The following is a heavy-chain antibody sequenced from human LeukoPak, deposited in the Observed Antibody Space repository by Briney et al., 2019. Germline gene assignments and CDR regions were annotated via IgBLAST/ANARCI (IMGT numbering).Heavy chain of an antibody. V-gene: IGHV3-23*01. CDR2: IIAIGDTT. Sequence: GGSLRLSCVGSRFTFIMCAMSWVRDAPGEGVECVAHIIAIGDTTYYADSEKGRYTLSRDNSRNTVYMQMDSLRAEDTAIYYCAGDRNSDWYSPLDYWGQGTQVTVS. CDR3: AGDRNSDWYSPLDY. J-gene: IGHJ4*02. D-gene: IGHD6-19*01. CDR1: RFTFIMCA.